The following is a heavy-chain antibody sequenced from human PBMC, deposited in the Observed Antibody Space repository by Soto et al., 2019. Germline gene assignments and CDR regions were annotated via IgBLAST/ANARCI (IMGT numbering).Heavy chain of an antibody. J-gene: IGHJ6*02. D-gene: IGHD5-12*01. Sequence: SETLSLTCTVSGGSISSSSYYWGWIRHPPGKGLEWIGSIYYSGSTYYNPSLKSRVTISVDTSKNQFSLKLSSVTAADTAVYYCARLRTITGGFYGMDVWGQGTTVTVSS. CDR2: IYYSGST. CDR1: GGSISSSSYY. V-gene: IGHV4-39*01. CDR3: ARLRTITGGFYGMDV.